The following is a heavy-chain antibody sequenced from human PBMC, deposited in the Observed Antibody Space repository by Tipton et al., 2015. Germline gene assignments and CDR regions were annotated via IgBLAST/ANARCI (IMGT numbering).Heavy chain of an antibody. CDR1: GGSFSTYY. J-gene: IGHJ2*01. CDR3: ARGNTGWPRYFDL. V-gene: IGHV4-59*01. CDR2: IYYSGST. D-gene: IGHD6-19*01. Sequence: TLSLTCAVSGGSFSTYYWSWIRQPPGKGLEWIGYIYYSGSTNYNPSLKSRVTISVDTSKNQFSLKLSSVTPADTAVYYCARGNTGWPRYFDLWGRGTLAVVSS.